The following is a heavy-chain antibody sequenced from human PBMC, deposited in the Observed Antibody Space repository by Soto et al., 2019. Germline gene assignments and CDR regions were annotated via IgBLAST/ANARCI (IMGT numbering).Heavy chain of an antibody. CDR1: RFTFSNFA. D-gene: IGHD3-9*01. V-gene: IGHV3-23*01. Sequence: EVQLLESGGGLVQPGGSLRLSCAASRFTFSNFAMSWVRQAPGKGLEWVSTITGTSANTYYTESVKGRFAISRDNSQNTLYLQMNRLTPAEAAVYYCAQVGATYALLTNDYWCQGTLVTVSS. CDR2: ITGTSANT. J-gene: IGHJ4*02. CDR3: AQVGATYALLTNDY.